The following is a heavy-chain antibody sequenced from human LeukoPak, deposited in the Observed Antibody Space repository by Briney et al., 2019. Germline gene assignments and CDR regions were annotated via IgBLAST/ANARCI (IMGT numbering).Heavy chain of an antibody. J-gene: IGHJ4*02. CDR3: ARGSSYYDILTGYYELDYFDY. CDR1: GGSISSYY. V-gene: IGHV4-59*12. CDR2: IYHSGST. D-gene: IGHD3-9*01. Sequence: SETLSLTCTVSGGSISSYYWSWIRQPPGKGLEWIGYIYHSGSTYYNPSLKSRVTISVDRSKNQFSLKLSSVTAADTAVYYCARGSSYYDILTGYYELDYFDYWGQGTLVTVSS.